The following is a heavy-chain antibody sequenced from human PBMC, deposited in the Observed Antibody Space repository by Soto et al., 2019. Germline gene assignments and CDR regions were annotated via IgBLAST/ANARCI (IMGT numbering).Heavy chain of an antibody. CDR3: TRVFYYPTRASYSIDY. CDR1: GFSLSTTGLG. D-gene: IGHD2-8*01. CDR2: FYWDDDK. J-gene: IGHJ4*02. V-gene: IGHV2-5*02. Sequence: SGPTLVNPTQTLTLTCTFSGFSLSTTGLGVGWIRQPPGKALEWLAFFYWDDDKRYSPSLESRLTITQGTSRNQVVLTMTNMAPVDTATYYCTRVFYYPTRASYSIDYWGQGTQVTLSS.